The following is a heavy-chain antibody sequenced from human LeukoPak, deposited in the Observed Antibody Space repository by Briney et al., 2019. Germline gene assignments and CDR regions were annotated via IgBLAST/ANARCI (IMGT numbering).Heavy chain of an antibody. Sequence: GGSLRLSCAAPGFTFSSYGMHWVRQAPGKGLEWVAVISYDGSNKYYADSVKGRFTISRDNSKNTLYLQMNSLRAEDTAVYYCAKAIWTIVVVTALDYWGQGTLVTVSS. D-gene: IGHD2-21*02. J-gene: IGHJ4*02. V-gene: IGHV3-30*18. CDR2: ISYDGSNK. CDR3: AKAIWTIVVVTALDY. CDR1: GFTFSSYG.